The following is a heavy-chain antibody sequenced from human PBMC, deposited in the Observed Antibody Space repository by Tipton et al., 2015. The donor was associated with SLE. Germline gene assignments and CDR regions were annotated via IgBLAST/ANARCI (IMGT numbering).Heavy chain of an antibody. V-gene: IGHV3-30*03. CDR1: GFTVSSNY. CDR2: ISFDGSNK. J-gene: IGHJ4*02. D-gene: IGHD2-15*01. Sequence: QLVQSGGGLIQPGGSLRLSCAASGFTVSSNYMSWVRQAPGKGLEWVAVISFDGSNKYYADSVKGRFTISRDNSKNTLYLQMNSLRAEDTAMYYCARGVVVVAATQADYWGQVTLVTVSS. CDR3: ARGVVVVAATQADY.